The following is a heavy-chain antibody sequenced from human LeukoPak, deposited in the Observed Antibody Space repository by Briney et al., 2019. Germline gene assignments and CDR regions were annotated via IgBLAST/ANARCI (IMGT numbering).Heavy chain of an antibody. J-gene: IGHJ4*02. CDR2: IYYSGST. D-gene: IGHD2-2*01. CDR3: ARSPECSSTSCYRGDLDY. Sequence: SETLSLTCTVSGGSISSYYWSWIRQTPGKGLEWIGYIYYSGSTNYNPSLKSRVTISVDTSKNQFSLKLSSVTAADTAVYYCARSPECSSTSCYRGDLDYWGQGTLVTVSS. V-gene: IGHV4-59*01. CDR1: GGSISSYY.